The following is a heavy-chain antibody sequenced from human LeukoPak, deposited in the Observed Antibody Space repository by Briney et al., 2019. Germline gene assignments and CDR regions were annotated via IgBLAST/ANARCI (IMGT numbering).Heavy chain of an antibody. CDR1: GFRFSNSW. CDR3: ARGADHGGSYYPD. V-gene: IGHV3-74*01. Sequence: GGSLRLSCAASGFRFSNSWMYWVRQGPGKGPVWVSRMKTDGTRIEYADSVRGRFTISRDNAKSTLFLQMSSLRVEDTAVYYCARGADHGGSYYPDWGQGTRVTVSS. CDR2: MKTDGTRI. J-gene: IGHJ4*02. D-gene: IGHD3-10*01.